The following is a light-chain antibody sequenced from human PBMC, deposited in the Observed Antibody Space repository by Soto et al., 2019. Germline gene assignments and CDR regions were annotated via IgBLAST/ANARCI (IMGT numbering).Light chain of an antibody. J-gene: IGKJ5*01. CDR3: QQYNNRPIT. V-gene: IGKV3-15*01. CDR2: GAS. Sequence: EIVMTQSPATLSVSPGERATLSCRASQSVSDNLAWYQQKPGQAPRLFIYGASARATSILPRFSGSGSGTQFTLTISSLQSEDFAVYYCQQYNNRPITFGQGTRLEIK. CDR1: QSVSDN.